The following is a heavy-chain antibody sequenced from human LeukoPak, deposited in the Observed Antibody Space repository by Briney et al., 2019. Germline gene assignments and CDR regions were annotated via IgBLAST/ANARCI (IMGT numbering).Heavy chain of an antibody. CDR1: GYTFTSYG. CDR2: ISAYNGNT. CDR3: ARGSLSSRDFDY. Sequence: ASVKVSCKASGYTFTSYGISWVRQAPGQGLEWMGWISAYNGNTNYAQKLQGRVTIARDTSASTAYMELSSLRSEDTAVYYCARGSLSSRDFDYWGQGTLVTVSS. V-gene: IGHV1-18*01. J-gene: IGHJ4*02. D-gene: IGHD6-13*01.